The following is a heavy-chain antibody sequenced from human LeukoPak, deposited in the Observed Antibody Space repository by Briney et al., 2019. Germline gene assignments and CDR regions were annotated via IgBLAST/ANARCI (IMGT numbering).Heavy chain of an antibody. CDR1: GGSIASNY. CDR2: IYYTGAT. J-gene: IGHJ4*02. Sequence: PSETLSLTCTVSGGSIASNYWTWIRQPPGKGLEYIGYIYYTGATNYNPSLKSRVTISVDTSKNQFSLRLSSVTAADTAVYFCAKYGISGWVIDYWGQGTLVTVSS. V-gene: IGHV4-59*08. CDR3: AKYGISGWVIDY. D-gene: IGHD6-19*01.